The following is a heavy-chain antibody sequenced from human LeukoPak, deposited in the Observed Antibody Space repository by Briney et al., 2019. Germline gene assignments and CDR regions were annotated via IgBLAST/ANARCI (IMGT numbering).Heavy chain of an antibody. Sequence: PGGSLRLSCAASGFTFSSYGIHWVRQAPGKGLEWVAFIRYDGSNKYYADSVKGRFTISRDNSKNTLYLQMNSLRAEDTALYYCASTLTYYYDSSGHGAFDIWGQGTMVTVSS. CDR3: ASTLTYYYDSSGHGAFDI. V-gene: IGHV3-30*02. J-gene: IGHJ3*02. CDR2: IRYDGSNK. CDR1: GFTFSSYG. D-gene: IGHD3-22*01.